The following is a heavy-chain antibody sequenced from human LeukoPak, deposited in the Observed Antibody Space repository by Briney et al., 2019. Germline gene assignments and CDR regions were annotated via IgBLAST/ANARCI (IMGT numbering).Heavy chain of an antibody. CDR1: GYTFTGYY. D-gene: IGHD5-12*01. CDR2: INPNSGGT. CDR3: ARYSGYDEPFEY. J-gene: IGHJ4*02. Sequence: GASVKVSCKASGYTFTGYYMHWVRQAPGQGLEWMGWINPNSGGTSCAQKFQGRVTMTRDTSVTTAYMELSRLRSDDTAVYYCARYSGYDEPFEYWGQGTLVTVSS. V-gene: IGHV1-2*02.